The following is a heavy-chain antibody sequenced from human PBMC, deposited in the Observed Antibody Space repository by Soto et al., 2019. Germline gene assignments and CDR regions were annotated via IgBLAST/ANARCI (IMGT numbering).Heavy chain of an antibody. J-gene: IGHJ5*02. CDR2: ISSSSSYI. Sequence: GGSLRLSCAASGFTFSSYSMNWVRQAPGKGLEWVSSISSSSSYIYYADSVKGRFTISRDNAKNSLYLQMNSLRAEDTAEYYCARSEYLEWFTNWFDPWGQGTLVTVSS. CDR1: GFTFSSYS. CDR3: ARSEYLEWFTNWFDP. V-gene: IGHV3-21*01. D-gene: IGHD3-3*01.